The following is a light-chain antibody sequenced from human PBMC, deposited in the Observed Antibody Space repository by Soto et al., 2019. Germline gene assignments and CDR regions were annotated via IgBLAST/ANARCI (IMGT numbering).Light chain of an antibody. V-gene: IGKV1-5*03. CDR3: QQYNSYSWT. J-gene: IGKJ1*01. Sequence: DIQMTQSPSTLSASVGDRLTITCRASQSLSSWLAWYQQKPGKAPKLLIYKASSLESGVTSRFSGSGSGTEFTLTISSMQPDDFATYYCQQYNSYSWTFGQGTKVEIK. CDR1: QSLSSW. CDR2: KAS.